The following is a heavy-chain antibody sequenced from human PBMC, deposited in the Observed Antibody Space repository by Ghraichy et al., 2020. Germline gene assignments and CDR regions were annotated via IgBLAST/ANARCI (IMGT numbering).Heavy chain of an antibody. CDR2: INHSGST. D-gene: IGHD3-22*01. Sequence: GSLSLTCAVYGGSFSGYYWSWIRQPPGKGLEWIGEINHSGSTNYNPSLKSRVTISVDTSKNQFSLKLSSVTAADTAVYYCARSRIGSSGYYLQWYDYWGQGTLVTVSS. J-gene: IGHJ4*02. V-gene: IGHV4-34*01. CDR3: ARSRIGSSGYYLQWYDY. CDR1: GGSFSGYY.